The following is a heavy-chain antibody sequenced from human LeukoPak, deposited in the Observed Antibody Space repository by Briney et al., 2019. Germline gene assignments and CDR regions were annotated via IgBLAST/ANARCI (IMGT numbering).Heavy chain of an antibody. J-gene: IGHJ4*02. D-gene: IGHD2/OR15-2a*01. CDR3: VSFYETY. CDR1: GNYW. V-gene: IGHV3-74*01. CDR2: INSDGSWT. Sequence: GGSLRLSCAASGNYWMHLVRQAPGKGLVWVSHINSDGSWTSYADSVKGRFTISKDNAKNTVYLQMNSLRAEDTAVYYCVSFYETYWGRGTLVTVSS.